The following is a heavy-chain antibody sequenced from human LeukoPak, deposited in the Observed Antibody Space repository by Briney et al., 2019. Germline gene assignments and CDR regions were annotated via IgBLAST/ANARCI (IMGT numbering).Heavy chain of an antibody. D-gene: IGHD1-26*01. CDR2: ISYSGNT. CDR1: RDSSSSNSYY. J-gene: IGHJ4*02. CDR3: ARRTGSYYCYFDY. V-gene: IGHV4-39*01. Sequence: SETLSLTCTVSRDSSSSNSYYWGWIRQPPGKGLEWIGSISYSGNTNYNPALKSRVTLSVDASKNQFSLKVTSVTAADTAVYYCARRTGSYYCYFDYWGQGTLVTVSS.